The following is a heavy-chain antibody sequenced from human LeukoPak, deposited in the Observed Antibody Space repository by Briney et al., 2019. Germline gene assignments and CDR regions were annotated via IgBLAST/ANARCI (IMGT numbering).Heavy chain of an antibody. CDR1: GGSISSGDYY. V-gene: IGHV4-30-4*01. D-gene: IGHD6-19*01. CDR3: ARGSSGWYGWFDP. Sequence: SETLSLTCTVSGGSISSGDYYWSWIRQPPGKGLEWIGYIYYSGSTYYNPSLKSRVTISVDTSKNQFSLKLSSVTAADTAVYYCARGSSGWYGWFDPWGQGTLVTVSS. J-gene: IGHJ5*02. CDR2: IYYSGST.